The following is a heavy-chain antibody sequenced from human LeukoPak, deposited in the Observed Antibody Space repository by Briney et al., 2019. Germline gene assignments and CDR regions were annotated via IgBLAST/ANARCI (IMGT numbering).Heavy chain of an antibody. V-gene: IGHV3-48*03. CDR3: ARDEVSFDI. J-gene: IGHJ3*02. CDR1: GFTFSSYE. CDR2: ISSSGSTI. Sequence: GGSLRLSCAAYGFTFSSYEMNWVRQAPGKGLEWVSYISSSGSTIYYAESVKGRFTISRDNAKNSLYLQMNSLRAEDTAVYYCARDEVSFDIWGQGTMVTVSS.